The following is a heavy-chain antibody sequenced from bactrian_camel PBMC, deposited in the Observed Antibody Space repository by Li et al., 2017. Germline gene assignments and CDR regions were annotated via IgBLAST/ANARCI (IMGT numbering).Heavy chain of an antibody. Sequence: VQLVESGRGSVQAGESLRLSCVDSGYSYSSYSCGWFRQTSGGEREGVASIDSDGTISYADSVKGRFTISRDNSKNTLYLQMNSLKPEDTAIYYCAGDWGVSRNSKLCYDGRWSFAPRAMGQGTQVTVS. D-gene: IGHD1*01. J-gene: IGHJ4*01. CDR1: GYSYSSYS. CDR2: IDSDGTI. V-gene: IGHV3S9*01.